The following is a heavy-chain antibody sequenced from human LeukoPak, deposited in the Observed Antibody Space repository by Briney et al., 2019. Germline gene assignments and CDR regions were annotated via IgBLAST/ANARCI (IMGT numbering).Heavy chain of an antibody. CDR3: AKRSGPYVDYYYYYYYMDV. CDR2: ISGSGGST. D-gene: IGHD4-17*01. Sequence: PGGSLRLSCAASGFTFSSYGMSWVRQAPGKGLEWVSAISGSGGSTYYADSVKGRFTISRDNSKNTLYLQMSSLRVEDTAIYYCAKRSGPYVDYYYYYYYMDVWGKGTTVTVSS. CDR1: GFTFSSYG. J-gene: IGHJ6*03. V-gene: IGHV3-23*01.